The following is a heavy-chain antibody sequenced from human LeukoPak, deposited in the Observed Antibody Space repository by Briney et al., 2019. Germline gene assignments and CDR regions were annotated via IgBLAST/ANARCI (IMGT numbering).Heavy chain of an antibody. CDR2: ISWNSCSI. Sequence: GGSLRLSCAASGFTFDDYAMHWVRQAPGKGLEWVSGISWNSCSIGYADSVKGRFTISRDNAKNSLYLQMNSLRAEDTAVYYCATSPPRVLRYLDWSAFDYWGQGTLVTVSS. V-gene: IGHV3-9*01. CDR3: ATSPPRVLRYLDWSAFDY. CDR1: GFTFDDYA. J-gene: IGHJ4*02. D-gene: IGHD3-9*01.